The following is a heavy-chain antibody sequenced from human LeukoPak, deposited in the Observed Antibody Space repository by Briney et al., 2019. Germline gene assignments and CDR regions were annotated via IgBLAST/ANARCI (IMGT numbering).Heavy chain of an antibody. D-gene: IGHD6-13*01. CDR3: ARRRRQQLVRPFDY. CDR1: GGSISSYY. J-gene: IGHJ4*02. CDR2: IYYSGST. Sequence: SETLSLTCTVSGGSISSYYWNWIRQPPGKGLEWIGYIYYSGSTSYNPSLKSRVTISVDTSKNQFSLKLSPVTAADTAVYYCARRRRQQLVRPFDYWGQGTLVTVSS. V-gene: IGHV4-59*08.